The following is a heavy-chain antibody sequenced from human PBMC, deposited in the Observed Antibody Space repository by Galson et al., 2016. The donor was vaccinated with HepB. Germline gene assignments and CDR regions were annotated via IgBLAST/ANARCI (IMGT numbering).Heavy chain of an antibody. J-gene: IGHJ4*02. CDR3: AKAQILITAVTPYYFDD. Sequence: SLRLSCAASGFTFSTYAMGWVRQAPGKGLEWVSTIKTSGGNTYYADSVKGRFTISRDDSQNTVYLQMNSLTAEDTALYYCAKAQILITAVTPYYFDDWGQGTLVIVSS. D-gene: IGHD1-14*01. CDR1: GFTFSTYA. CDR2: IKTSGGNT. V-gene: IGHV3-23*01.